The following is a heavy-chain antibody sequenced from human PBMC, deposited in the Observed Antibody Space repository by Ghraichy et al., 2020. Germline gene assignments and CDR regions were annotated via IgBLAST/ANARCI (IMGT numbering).Heavy chain of an antibody. V-gene: IGHV3-7*01. CDR2: IDQDGTDR. D-gene: IGHD4-17*01. CDR1: GFTFSSHC. Sequence: GESLNISCAASGFTFSSHCVNWVRQAPGKGLEWVANIDQDGTDRVYVDSVKGRFSISRDNAKNTVYLQMNRLRVADTAVYYCAGDSGEDYGDYGGYYYFYHGRDVWGQGTTGTVSS. CDR3: AGDSGEDYGDYGGYYYFYHGRDV. J-gene: IGHJ6*02.